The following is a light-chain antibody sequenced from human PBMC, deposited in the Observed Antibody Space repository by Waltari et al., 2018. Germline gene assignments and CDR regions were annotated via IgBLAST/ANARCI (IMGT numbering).Light chain of an antibody. V-gene: IGKV3-15*01. CDR1: QNVNSN. CDR2: GAS. J-gene: IGKJ1*01. Sequence: EILMTQSPATLSLSPGVRATLSCRASQNVNSNLAWYQQKPGQAPRLLIYGASIRATGIPARFSGSGSGTQFTLTINSLQSEDSAVYFCQQHNDWPPWTFGQGTKVELK. CDR3: QQHNDWPPWT.